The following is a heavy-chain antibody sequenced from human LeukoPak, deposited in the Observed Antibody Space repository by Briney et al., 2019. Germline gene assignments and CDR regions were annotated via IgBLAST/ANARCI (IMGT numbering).Heavy chain of an antibody. J-gene: IGHJ4*02. CDR1: GYSFSIYW. V-gene: IGHV5-51*01. CDR2: IFPGDSDT. Sequence: GESLKISCKTSGYSFSIYWIGWVRQMPGQGLEWMGIIFPGDSDTRYSPSLQGQVTISADKSISTAYLQWNSLKASDTAMYYCSRWVTADRGKKDAFDIWGQGTLVTVSS. CDR3: SRWVTADRGKKDAFDI. D-gene: IGHD2-21*02.